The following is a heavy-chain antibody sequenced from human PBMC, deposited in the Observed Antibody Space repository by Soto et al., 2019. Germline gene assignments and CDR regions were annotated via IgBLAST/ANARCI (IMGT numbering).Heavy chain of an antibody. V-gene: IGHV3-11*03. J-gene: IGHJ4*02. CDR2: ISSSSSYT. CDR3: ARQVYYGSGSPFDY. D-gene: IGHD3-10*01. CDR1: GFTFSDYY. Sequence: GGSLRLSCAASGFTFSDYYMSWIRQAPGKGLEWVSYISSSSSYTNYADSVKGRFTISRDNAKNSLYLQMNSLRAEDTAVYYCARQVYYGSGSPFDYWGQGTLVTVSS.